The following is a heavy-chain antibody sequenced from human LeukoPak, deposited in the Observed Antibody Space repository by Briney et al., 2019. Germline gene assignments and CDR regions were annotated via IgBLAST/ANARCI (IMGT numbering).Heavy chain of an antibody. V-gene: IGHV4-34*01. CDR3: ARLGTMIVVDNWFDP. CDR1: GGSFSGYY. Sequence: PSETLSLTCAVYGGSFSGYYWSWIRQPPGKGLEWIGEINHSGSTNYNPSLKSRVTISVDTSKNQFSLKLSSVTAADTAVYYCARLGTMIVVDNWFDPWGQGTLVTVSS. J-gene: IGHJ5*02. CDR2: INHSGST. D-gene: IGHD3-22*01.